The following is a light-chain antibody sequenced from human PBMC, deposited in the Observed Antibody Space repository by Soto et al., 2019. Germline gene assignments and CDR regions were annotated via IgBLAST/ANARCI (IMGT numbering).Light chain of an antibody. CDR1: QSIKTN. J-gene: IGKJ5*01. V-gene: IGKV3-15*01. CDR2: GAS. CDR3: QQYDNWLPT. Sequence: EIVMTQSPATLSVSPGERATLSCRAAQSIKTNLAWYQQKPGQAPRLLIYGASTRATGVPGRVSGSGSGTEFTLTISSLQSEDFAVYYCQQYDNWLPTVGQGTRLESK.